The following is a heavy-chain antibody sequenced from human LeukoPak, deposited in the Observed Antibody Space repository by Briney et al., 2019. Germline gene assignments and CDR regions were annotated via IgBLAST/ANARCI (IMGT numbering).Heavy chain of an antibody. J-gene: IGHJ6*02. Sequence: SESLSLTCTVTVGSISSYDWSWIRQPPWKGLEWIGYIYYSGSTNYNPSLKSRVTISVDTSKNQFSLKLSSVTAADTAVYYCARVGGTNYYYYGMDVWGQGTTVTVSS. D-gene: IGHD4-23*01. CDR3: ARVGGTNYYYYGMDV. CDR1: VGSISSYD. CDR2: IYYSGST. V-gene: IGHV4-59*01.